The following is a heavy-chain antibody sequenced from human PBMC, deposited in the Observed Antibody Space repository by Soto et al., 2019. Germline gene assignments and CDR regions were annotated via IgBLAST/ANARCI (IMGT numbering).Heavy chain of an antibody. V-gene: IGHV3-11*01. D-gene: IGHD6-6*01. CDR2: ISSSGSTI. Sequence: GGSLILSCAASGFTFSDYYMSWIRQAPGKGLEWVSYISSSGSTIYYADSVKGRFTISRDNAKNSLYLQMNSLRAEDTAVYYCARESPYSSSSLFDYWGQGTLVTVSS. CDR1: GFTFSDYY. CDR3: ARESPYSSSSLFDY. J-gene: IGHJ4*02.